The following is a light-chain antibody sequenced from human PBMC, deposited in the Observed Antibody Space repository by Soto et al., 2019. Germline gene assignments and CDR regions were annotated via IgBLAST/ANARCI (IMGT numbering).Light chain of an antibody. J-gene: IGKJ1*01. Sequence: DIQMTQSPYSLSASIGDRVTITCRASQSISNYLNWYQLNPGKAPKLLIYAASTLQSGVPSRFSGSGSGTTFTLTLSSLQPEDVATYCCQQSYNTPWTFGQGNKVDIK. V-gene: IGKV1-39*01. CDR1: QSISNY. CDR3: QQSYNTPWT. CDR2: AAS.